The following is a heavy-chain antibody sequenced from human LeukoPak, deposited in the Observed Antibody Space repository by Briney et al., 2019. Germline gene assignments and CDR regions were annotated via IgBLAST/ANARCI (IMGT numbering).Heavy chain of an antibody. Sequence: PSETLSLTCAVYGGSFSGYYWSWMPHPPGKGRECIGEINHSGSTNYNPSLKSRVTISVETSKNQFSLKLSSVTAADPAVYYCASLRYYGSGRQNWFDPWGEGTLVTVSS. D-gene: IGHD3-10*01. CDR3: ASLRYYGSGRQNWFDP. CDR2: INHSGST. J-gene: IGHJ5*02. V-gene: IGHV4-34*01. CDR1: GGSFSGYY.